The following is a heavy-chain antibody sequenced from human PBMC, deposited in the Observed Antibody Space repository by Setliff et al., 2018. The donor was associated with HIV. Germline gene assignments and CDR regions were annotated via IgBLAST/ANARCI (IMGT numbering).Heavy chain of an antibody. D-gene: IGHD6-19*01. CDR3: ARGVRDNSGWSSYYFDY. V-gene: IGHV4-34*01. CDR1: GGSFSGYY. CDR2: VTHSGRT. Sequence: SETLSLTCAVSGGSFSGYYWSWIRQPPGKGLEWIGEVTHSGRTNYNPSPESRVTTSVDTSKKQFSLRLTSVTAADTAVYYCARGVRDNSGWSSYYFDYWGQGTLVTVSS. J-gene: IGHJ4*02.